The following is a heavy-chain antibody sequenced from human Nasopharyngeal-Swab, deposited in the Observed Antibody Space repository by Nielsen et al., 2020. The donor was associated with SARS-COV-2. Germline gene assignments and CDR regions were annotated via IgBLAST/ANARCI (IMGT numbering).Heavy chain of an antibody. J-gene: IGHJ3*02. CDR1: GFTFSSYA. Sequence: GGSLGLSCAASGFTFSSYAMHWVRQAPGKGLEWVAVISYDGSNKYYADSVKGRFTISRDNSKNTLYLQMNSLRAEDTAVYYCARASSGSYWSAFDIWGQGTMVTVSS. V-gene: IGHV3-30-3*01. CDR3: ARASSGSYWSAFDI. CDR2: ISYDGSNK. D-gene: IGHD1-26*01.